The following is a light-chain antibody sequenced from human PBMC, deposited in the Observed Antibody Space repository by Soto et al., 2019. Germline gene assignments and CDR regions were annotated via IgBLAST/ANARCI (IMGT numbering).Light chain of an antibody. CDR3: QQYNNWPQT. J-gene: IGKJ1*01. Sequence: EILLTQSPCTLALSPGERATLSCRASQSVSSRYLAWYQQKPGQAPRLLMYGASTRATGIPARFSGSGSGTEFTLTISSLQSEDFEVYYCQQYNNWPQTFGQGTKVDIK. CDR1: QSVSSRY. CDR2: GAS. V-gene: IGKV3-15*01.